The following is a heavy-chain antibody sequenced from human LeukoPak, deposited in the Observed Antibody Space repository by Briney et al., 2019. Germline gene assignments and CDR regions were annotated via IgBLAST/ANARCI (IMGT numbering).Heavy chain of an antibody. Sequence: PGGSVRLSCAASGFIFSSYSMNWVRRAPGKGLEWVAFISYRGDTMYYADSVKGRFTISRDNAMSSLYLQMNSRRDDDTAVYYCARGGPAVTSYLHFWGQGTLVTVSS. J-gene: IGHJ4*02. CDR2: ISYRGDTM. CDR1: GFIFSSYS. V-gene: IGHV3-48*02. D-gene: IGHD4-17*01. CDR3: ARGGPAVTSYLHF.